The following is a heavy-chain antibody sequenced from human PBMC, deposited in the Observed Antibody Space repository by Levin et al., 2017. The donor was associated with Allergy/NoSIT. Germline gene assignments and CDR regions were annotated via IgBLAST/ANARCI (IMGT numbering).Heavy chain of an antibody. CDR1: GFTFSDYY. CDR2: ISSSSTYA. J-gene: IGHJ2*01. D-gene: IGHD6-13*01. V-gene: IGHV3-11*05. CDR3: ARGVSSSPKPPKRQGSWSHWYFDL. Sequence: GESLKISCAASGFTFSDYYMSWIRQAPGKGLEWVSNISSSSTYANYADSVKGRFTISRDNVKDFLYLQMNSLRAEDTAVYYCARGVSSSPKPPKRQGSWSHWYFDLWGRGTLVTVSS.